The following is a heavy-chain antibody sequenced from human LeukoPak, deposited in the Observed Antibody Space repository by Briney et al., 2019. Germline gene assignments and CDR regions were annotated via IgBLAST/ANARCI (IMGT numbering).Heavy chain of an antibody. CDR2: IYYSGST. J-gene: IGHJ6*03. CDR3: ARDRFDDSSGYYYHYYYYMDV. V-gene: IGHV4-39*07. Sequence: SQTLSLTCAVSGGSISSGVYSWGWIRQPPGKRLEWIGSIYYSGSTHYNPSLKSRVTISVDTSKNQFSLKLSSVTAADTAVYYCARDRFDDSSGYYYHYYYYMDVWGKGTTVTVSS. CDR1: GGSISSGVYS. D-gene: IGHD3-22*01.